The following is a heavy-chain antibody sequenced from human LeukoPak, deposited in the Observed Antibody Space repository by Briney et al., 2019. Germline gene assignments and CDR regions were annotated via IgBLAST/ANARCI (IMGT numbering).Heavy chain of an antibody. CDR3: AKAQGYCSSTSCYSNWFDP. J-gene: IGHJ5*02. CDR1: GFTFSSYG. Sequence: GRSLRLPCAASGFTFSSYGMLWVRQAPAKGLDWVAVISYDGSNKYYADSVKGRFTISRDNSKNTLYLQMNSLRAEDTAVYYCAKAQGYCSSTSCYSNWFDPWGQGTLVTVSS. CDR2: ISYDGSNK. V-gene: IGHV3-30*18. D-gene: IGHD2-2*01.